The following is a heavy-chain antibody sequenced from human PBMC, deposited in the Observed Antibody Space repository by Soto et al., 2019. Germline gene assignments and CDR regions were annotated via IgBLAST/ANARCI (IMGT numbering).Heavy chain of an antibody. CDR1: GYMFTGYF. CDR3: ARDEAVTGTGFDP. J-gene: IGHJ5*01. V-gene: IGHV1-2*02. CDR2: IIPNSGDT. Sequence: ASVKVSCKASGYMFTGYFIHWLLQAPGQGLEWMGWIIPNSGDTNLAQRFQGRVTMTRDTSINTAYMELNSLTSDDTAVYYCARDEAVTGTGFDPWGQGSLVTVSS. D-gene: IGHD6-13*01.